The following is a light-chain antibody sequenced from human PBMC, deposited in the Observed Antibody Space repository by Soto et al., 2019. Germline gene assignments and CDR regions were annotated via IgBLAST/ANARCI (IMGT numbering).Light chain of an antibody. V-gene: IGLV2-14*01. Sequence: QSALTQPASVSGSPGQSITISCTGTSSYVGGYNYVSWYQQHPGKAPKLMIYDVRNRPSGVSNRFSGSKSVNTASLTISWLQAEDEADYYCSSYTTVSTYVFGTGTKVTVL. CDR3: SSYTTVSTYV. CDR2: DVR. CDR1: SSYVGGYNY. J-gene: IGLJ1*01.